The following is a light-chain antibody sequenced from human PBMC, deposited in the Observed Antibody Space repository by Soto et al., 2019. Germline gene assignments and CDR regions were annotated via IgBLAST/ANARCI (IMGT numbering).Light chain of an antibody. Sequence: DIQMTQSPASLSESIGARVTITCRASQGISNYLAWNQQKPGKVPQLLIYAASSLQSGVPSRFSGSGSGTDFTLSISSLQPEDVATYYCTKYDRVPPTFGGGTKVQIK. V-gene: IGKV1-27*01. CDR2: AAS. J-gene: IGKJ4*01. CDR3: TKYDRVPPT. CDR1: QGISNY.